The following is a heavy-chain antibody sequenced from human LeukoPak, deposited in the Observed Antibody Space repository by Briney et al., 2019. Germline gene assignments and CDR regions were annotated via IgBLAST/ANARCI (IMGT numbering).Heavy chain of an antibody. CDR1: GFTFSSYG. V-gene: IGHV3-23*01. Sequence: GGSLRLSCAASGFTFSSYGMNWVRQAPGVGLEWVSTISGRGGSTFYADSVKGRFTISRDNSKNTLYLQMNSLRADDTAVYYCAKGYYDILTDYFHNWFNPWGQGTLVIVSS. D-gene: IGHD3-9*01. CDR3: AKGYYDILTDYFHNWFNP. CDR2: ISGRGGST. J-gene: IGHJ5*02.